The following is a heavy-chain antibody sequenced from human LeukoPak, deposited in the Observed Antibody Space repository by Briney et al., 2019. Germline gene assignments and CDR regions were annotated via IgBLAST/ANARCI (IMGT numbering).Heavy chain of an antibody. Sequence: ASVKVSCKASGYTFTSYGISWVRQAPGQGLEWMGGFDPEDGETIYAQKFQGRVTMTEDTSTDTAYMELSSLRSEDTAVYYCATSTDGILTGSWGQGTLVTVSS. V-gene: IGHV1-24*01. J-gene: IGHJ4*02. CDR2: FDPEDGET. CDR1: GYTFTSYG. D-gene: IGHD3-9*01. CDR3: ATSTDGILTGS.